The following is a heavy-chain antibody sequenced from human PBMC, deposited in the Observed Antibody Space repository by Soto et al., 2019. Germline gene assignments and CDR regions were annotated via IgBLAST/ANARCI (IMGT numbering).Heavy chain of an antibody. CDR3: AKPGQYYFDY. J-gene: IGHJ4*02. CDR2: ISYDGSNK. CDR1: GFTFSSYG. Sequence: GGSLRLSCAASGFTFSSYGMHWVRQAPGKGLEWVAVISYDGSNKYYADSVKGRFTISRDNSKNTLYLQMNSLRAEDTAVYYCAKPGQYYFDYWGQGTLVTVSS. V-gene: IGHV3-30*18. D-gene: IGHD3-10*01.